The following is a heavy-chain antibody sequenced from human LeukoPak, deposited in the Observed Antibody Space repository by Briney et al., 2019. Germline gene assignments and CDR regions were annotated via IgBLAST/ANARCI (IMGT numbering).Heavy chain of an antibody. CDR1: GASISSPTFY. CDR2: VYHTGSS. J-gene: IGHJ5*02. V-gene: IGHV4-39*07. CDR3: AKAGVLPTGDWFSP. Sequence: SETLSLTCTVSGASISSPTFYWGWTRQSPGKGLEGIGNVYHTGSSFYTASLKSRVTISIDPSKNQFSLNLMSVTAADTAIYFCAKAGVLPTGDWFSPWGPGILVTVSS. D-gene: IGHD4-17*01.